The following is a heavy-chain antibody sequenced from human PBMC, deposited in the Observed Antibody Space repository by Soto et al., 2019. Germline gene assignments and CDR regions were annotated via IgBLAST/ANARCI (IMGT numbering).Heavy chain of an antibody. CDR1: GYTFTSYA. CDR3: ARDLGYYAPACDY. Sequence: GGSVKIPCRAAGYTFTSYAMHRGRQAAGERLEWMGWINAGSSNTKYSQNFQSRFTITRDTSASTPYMELSSLRSEDTAVYYCARDLGYYAPACDYWGQGTLVTVSS. J-gene: IGHJ4*02. V-gene: IGHV1-3*01. D-gene: IGHD3-10*01. CDR2: INAGSSNT.